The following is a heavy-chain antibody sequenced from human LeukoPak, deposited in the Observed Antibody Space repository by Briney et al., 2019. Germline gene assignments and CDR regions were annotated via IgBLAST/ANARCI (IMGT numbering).Heavy chain of an antibody. Sequence: SETLSLTCTVSGGSISSYYWSWIRQPAGKGLEWIGRIYTSGSTNYNPSLKSRVTMSVDTSKNQFSLKLSSVTAADTAVYYCARELYDFWGGYPDAFDIWGQGTMVTVSS. CDR2: IYTSGST. D-gene: IGHD3-3*01. CDR3: ARELYDFWGGYPDAFDI. J-gene: IGHJ3*02. CDR1: GGSISSYY. V-gene: IGHV4-4*07.